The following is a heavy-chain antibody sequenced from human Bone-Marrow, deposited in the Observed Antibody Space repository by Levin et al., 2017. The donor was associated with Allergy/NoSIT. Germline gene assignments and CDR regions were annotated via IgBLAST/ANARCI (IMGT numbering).Heavy chain of an antibody. D-gene: IGHD3-10*01. CDR1: GGSITNYY. V-gene: IGHV4-59*01. Sequence: PSETLSLTCTVSGGSITNYYWSWIRQPPGKGLEWIGYIYYSGSTSYNPSLKSRVTISVDTSTNHFSLKLNSVTAADAAVYYCARYGSPPKHFDYWGQGILVTVSS. J-gene: IGHJ4*02. CDR2: IYYSGST. CDR3: ARYGSPPKHFDY.